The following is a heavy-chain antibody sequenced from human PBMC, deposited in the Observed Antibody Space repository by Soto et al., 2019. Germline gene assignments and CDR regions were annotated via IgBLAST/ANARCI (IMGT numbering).Heavy chain of an antibody. CDR3: ATTSNWGSGDPFDM. D-gene: IGHD7-27*01. CDR1: ESIFTNYW. Sequence: PGESLKISCKGSESIFTNYWIGWVRQLPGRGLEWMALIYPVDSDARYSPSFQGQVTISADKSIRTAYLQWNSLKASDSAIYYCATTSNWGSGDPFDMWGQGTMVTVS. CDR2: IYPVDSDA. J-gene: IGHJ3*02. V-gene: IGHV5-51*01.